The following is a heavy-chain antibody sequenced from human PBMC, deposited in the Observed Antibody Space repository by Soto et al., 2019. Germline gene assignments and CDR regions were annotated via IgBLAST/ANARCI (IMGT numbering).Heavy chain of an antibody. Sequence: SVKVSCKASGGTFSSYAISWVRQAPGQGLEWMGGIIPIFGTANYAQKFQGRVTITADKSTSTAYMELSSLRSEDTAVYYCATDNEYYYDSSAYWGPSDAFDIWGQGTMVTVSS. CDR3: ATDNEYYYDSSAYWGPSDAFDI. V-gene: IGHV1-69*06. CDR1: GGTFSSYA. D-gene: IGHD3-22*01. J-gene: IGHJ3*02. CDR2: IIPIFGTA.